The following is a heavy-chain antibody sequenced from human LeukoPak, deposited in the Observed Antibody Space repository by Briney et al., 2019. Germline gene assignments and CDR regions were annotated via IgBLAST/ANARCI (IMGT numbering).Heavy chain of an antibody. CDR1: GFTFSSYE. Sequence: GGSLRLSCAASGFTFSSYEMNWVRQAPGKGLEWVSYISSSGATRYYADPVKGRFTFSRDNARNTLYLQMNSLRAEDTAAYYCARDRADYVWGSYRYLVYWGQGTLVTVSS. D-gene: IGHD3-16*02. CDR2: ISSSGATR. J-gene: IGHJ4*02. V-gene: IGHV3-48*03. CDR3: ARDRADYVWGSYRYLVY.